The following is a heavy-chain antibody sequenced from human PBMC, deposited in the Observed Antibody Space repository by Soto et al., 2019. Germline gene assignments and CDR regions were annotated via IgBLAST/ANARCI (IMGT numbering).Heavy chain of an antibody. D-gene: IGHD3-10*01. V-gene: IGHV3-23*01. CDR2: ISGSGGST. Sequence: EVQLLESGGGLVQPGGSLRLSCAASGFTFSSYAMSWVRQAPGKGLEWVSGISGSGGSTYYADSVKGRFTISRDNSKNTLYLQMNSLRAEDTAVYYCAKMGSYHFGLGSYSVLVYWGQGTLVTVSS. CDR3: AKMGSYHFGLGSYSVLVY. CDR1: GFTFSSYA. J-gene: IGHJ4*02.